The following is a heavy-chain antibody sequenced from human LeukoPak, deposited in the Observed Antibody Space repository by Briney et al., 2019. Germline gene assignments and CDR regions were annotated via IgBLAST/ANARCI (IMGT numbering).Heavy chain of an antibody. CDR3: ARLINKPIAATGTGPFDH. CDR2: IYTSGRT. D-gene: IGHD6-13*01. J-gene: IGHJ4*02. V-gene: IGHV4-4*07. Sequence: SETLSLTCTVSGDSISSYYWSLIRQPAGKGLEWIGRIYTSGRTNYNPSLKSRVSMSVDTSKNQFSLRLKSVTAADTAVYYCARLINKPIAATGTGPFDHWGQGTLVTVSS. CDR1: GDSISSYY.